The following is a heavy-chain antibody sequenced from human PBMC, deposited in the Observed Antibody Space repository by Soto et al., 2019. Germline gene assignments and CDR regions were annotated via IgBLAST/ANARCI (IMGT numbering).Heavy chain of an antibody. CDR3: ASLDSIAARLYYYYGMDV. J-gene: IGHJ6*02. CDR1: GGTFSSYA. CDR2: IIPIFGTA. D-gene: IGHD6-6*01. Sequence: ASVKVSCKASGGTFSSYAISWVRQAPGQGLEWMGGIIPIFGTANYAQKFQGRVTITADESTSTAYMELSSLRSEDTAVYYCASLDSIAARLYYYYGMDVWGQGTLVTVSS. V-gene: IGHV1-69*13.